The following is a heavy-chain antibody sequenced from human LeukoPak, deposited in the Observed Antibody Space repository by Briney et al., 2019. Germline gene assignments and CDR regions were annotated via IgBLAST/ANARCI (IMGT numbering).Heavy chain of an antibody. V-gene: IGHV3-21*01. CDR3: ARKGEPTLHYYYIDV. Sequence: PGRSLRLSCAASGFTFDDYAMHWVRQAPGKGLEWVSSISSSSTYIYYADSVKGRFTISRDNAKDSLYLQMNSLRAEDTAVYYCARKGEPTLHYYYIDVWGKGTTVTVSS. CDR2: ISSSSTYI. J-gene: IGHJ6*03. D-gene: IGHD2-15*01. CDR1: GFTFDDYA.